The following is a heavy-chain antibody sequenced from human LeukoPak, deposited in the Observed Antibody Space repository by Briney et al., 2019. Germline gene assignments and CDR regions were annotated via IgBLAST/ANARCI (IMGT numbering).Heavy chain of an antibody. Sequence: PSETLSLTCSVSGGSIRSYYWSWIRQPPGKGLEWIGYIYYSGSTNYNPSLKSRVTISVDTSKNQFSLKLSSVTAADTAVYYCARDMNDSRFDIWGQGTMVTVSS. CDR1: GGSIRSYY. V-gene: IGHV4-59*08. CDR3: ARDMNDSRFDI. J-gene: IGHJ3*02. D-gene: IGHD3-22*01. CDR2: IYYSGST.